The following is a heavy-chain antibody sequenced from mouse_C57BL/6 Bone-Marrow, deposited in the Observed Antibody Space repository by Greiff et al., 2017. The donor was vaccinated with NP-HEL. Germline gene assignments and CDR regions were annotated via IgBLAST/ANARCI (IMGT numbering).Heavy chain of an antibody. J-gene: IGHJ1*03. D-gene: IGHD1-1*01. CDR3: AREAYGSSPYWYFDV. CDR2: INSDGSST. Sequence: EVKLVESEAGLVQPGSSMKLSCTASGFTFSDYYMAWVRQVPEKGLEWVANINSDGSSTYYLDSLKSRFIISRDNATNIPYLQMSSLKTEDTAAYYGAREAYGSSPYWYFDVWGTGTTVTVSS. V-gene: IGHV5-16*01. CDR1: GFTFSDYY.